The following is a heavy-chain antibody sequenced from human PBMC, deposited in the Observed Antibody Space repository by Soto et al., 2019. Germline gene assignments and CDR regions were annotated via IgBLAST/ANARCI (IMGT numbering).Heavy chain of an antibody. CDR3: AKDKKIETAIVEYFDY. CDR1: GFTFSSYA. J-gene: IGHJ4*02. CDR2: IGGDGGST. V-gene: IGHV3-23*01. D-gene: IGHD5-18*01. Sequence: GGSLRLSCAASGFTFSSYAMNWVRQAPGKGLEWVSLIGGDGGSTYYADSVRGRFTISRDNSRNTLSLQMNSLRAEDTALYYCAKDKKIETAIVEYFDYWGPGTLVTVSS.